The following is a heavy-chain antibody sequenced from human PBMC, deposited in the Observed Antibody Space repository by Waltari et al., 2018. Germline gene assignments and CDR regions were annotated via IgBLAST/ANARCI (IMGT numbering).Heavy chain of an antibody. CDR2: MSPDGGLS. Sequence: QVQLVESGGGVVQPGRSLRPSWAASGFTFSTYVVHWVRQAPGKGLEWLAVMSPDGGLSYYADSVKGRFTISRDNSRNTLFLQMNGLRPDDTAVYFCARDPLPGPPDFFDYWGQGTLVSVSS. D-gene: IGHD1-1*01. CDR1: GFTFSTYV. J-gene: IGHJ4*02. CDR3: ARDPLPGPPDFFDY. V-gene: IGHV3-30*01.